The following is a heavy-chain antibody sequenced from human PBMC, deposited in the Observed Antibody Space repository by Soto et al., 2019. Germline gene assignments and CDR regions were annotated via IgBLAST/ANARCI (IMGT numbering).Heavy chain of an antibody. V-gene: IGHV3-64*01. D-gene: IGHD3-16*01. CDR2: ISSNGGST. J-gene: IGHJ3*02. CDR3: ARGNLGSDAFDI. CDR1: GFTFSSYA. Sequence: GGSLRLSCAASGFTFSSYAMHWVRQAPGKGLEYVSAISSNGGSTYYANSVKGRFTISRDNSKNTLYLQMGSLRAEDMAVYYCARGNLGSDAFDIWGQGTMVTVSS.